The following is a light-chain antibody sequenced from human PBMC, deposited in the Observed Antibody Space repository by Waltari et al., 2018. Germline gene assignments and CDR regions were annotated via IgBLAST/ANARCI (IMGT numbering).Light chain of an antibody. CDR1: TSDVGAYTY. CDR2: EVN. J-gene: IGLJ2*01. V-gene: IGLV2-8*01. Sequence: QSALTQPPSASGSPGQSVPISCTGPTSDVGAYTYVSWYQHHPGKAPKLIIYEVNKRPSGVPDRFSGSKSGNTASLTVSGLRAEDEADYYCSSYGGSEVFGGGTKLTVL. CDR3: SSYGGSEV.